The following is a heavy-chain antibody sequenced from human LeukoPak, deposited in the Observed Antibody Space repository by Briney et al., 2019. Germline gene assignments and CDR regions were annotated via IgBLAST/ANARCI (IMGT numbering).Heavy chain of an antibody. CDR3: TRRGYSGDAFDI. J-gene: IGHJ3*02. V-gene: IGHV5-10-1*01. Sequence: GESLKISCKGSGYRLTSYWISWVRQTPGKGLEWMGRIDPSDSYIKHSPSFQGHVTISADKSISTAYLQWSSLKASDTAMYYCTRRGYSGDAFDIWGQGTMVTVSS. CDR2: IDPSDSYI. CDR1: GYRLTSYW. D-gene: IGHD5-12*01.